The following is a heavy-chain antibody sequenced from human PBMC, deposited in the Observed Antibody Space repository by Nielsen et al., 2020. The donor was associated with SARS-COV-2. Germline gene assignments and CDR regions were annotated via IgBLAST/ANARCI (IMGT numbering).Heavy chain of an antibody. J-gene: IGHJ4*02. CDR2: INPDESKT. V-gene: IGHV3-74*03. CDR1: GFFFINYR. Sequence: AGSLRLSCAASGFFFINYRMHWVRHAPGQVLVWVSHINPDESKTTYADSVKGRFTISRDNAKNTLYLQMNSLRAEDTAVYYCARRDSSGYLYYIDYWGQGTLVTVSS. D-gene: IGHD3-22*01. CDR3: ARRDSSGYLYYIDY.